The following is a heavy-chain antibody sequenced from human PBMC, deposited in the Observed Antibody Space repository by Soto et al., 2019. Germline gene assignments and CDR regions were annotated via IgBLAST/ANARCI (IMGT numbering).Heavy chain of an antibody. CDR2: IWYDGSNK. Sequence: QVQLVESGGGVVQPGRSLRLSCAASGFTFSSYGMHWVRQAPGKGLEGVAVIWYDGSNKYYADSVKSLFTISRDNSKNTLYLQMNSLRAEETAVYYCAREAPPYYDILTGANWFDPWGQGTLVTVSS. V-gene: IGHV3-33*01. CDR1: GFTFSSYG. J-gene: IGHJ5*02. CDR3: AREAPPYYDILTGANWFDP. D-gene: IGHD3-9*01.